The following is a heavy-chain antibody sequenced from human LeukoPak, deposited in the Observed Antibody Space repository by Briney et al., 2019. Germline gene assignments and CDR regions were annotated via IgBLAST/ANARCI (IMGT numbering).Heavy chain of an antibody. D-gene: IGHD7-27*01. CDR2: IWYDGSNK. Sequence: GGSLRLSCAASGFTFSSYGMHWVRRAPGKGLEWVAVIWYDGSNKYYADSVKGRFTISRDNSKNTLYLQMNSLRAEDTAVYYCASLTDALIDYWGQGTLVTVSS. V-gene: IGHV3-33*01. CDR3: ASLTDALIDY. CDR1: GFTFSSYG. J-gene: IGHJ4*02.